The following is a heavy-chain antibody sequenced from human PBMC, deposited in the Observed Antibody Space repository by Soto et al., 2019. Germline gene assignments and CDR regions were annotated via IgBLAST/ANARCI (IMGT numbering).Heavy chain of an antibody. CDR2: ISAYNGNT. V-gene: IGHV1-18*01. D-gene: IGHD3-10*01. Sequence: QVQLVQSGAEVKKPGASVKVSCKASGYTFTSYGISWVRQAPGQGLEWMGWISAYNGNTNNAQKHQGRVTMTTDTATSTSYMELRSLRSDDTAVYYCARKRYGGPRGTEYFQHWGQGTLVTVSS. J-gene: IGHJ1*01. CDR1: GYTFTSYG. CDR3: ARKRYGGPRGTEYFQH.